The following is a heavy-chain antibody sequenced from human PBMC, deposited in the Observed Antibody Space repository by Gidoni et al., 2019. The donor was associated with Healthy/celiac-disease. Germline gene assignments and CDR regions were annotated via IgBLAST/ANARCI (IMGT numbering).Heavy chain of an antibody. V-gene: IGHV4-34*01. CDR2: INHSGST. CDR3: ASIAVAGAFDY. Sequence: VQLPQQGAGLLKPSVILPLTSAVSGGSFSGYYWSWTRQPPGTGLEWIGEINHSGSTNYNPSLKSRVTISVDTSKNQFSLKLSSVTAADTAVYYCASIAVAGAFDYWGQGTLVTVSS. CDR1: GGSFSGYY. J-gene: IGHJ4*02. D-gene: IGHD6-19*01.